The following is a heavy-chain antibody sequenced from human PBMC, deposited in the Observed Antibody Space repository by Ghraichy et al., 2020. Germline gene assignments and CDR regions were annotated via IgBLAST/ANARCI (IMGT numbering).Heavy chain of an antibody. J-gene: IGHJ4*02. Sequence: GGSLRLSCAASGFTFSTYAMSWVRQAPGKGLEWVSEISGSGGSTYYAGSVKGRFTISRDNSKNTVFLQMNSLRAEDTAVYYCAKRATSVNFDNWGQRTLVTVSS. V-gene: IGHV3-23*01. CDR1: GFTFSTYA. CDR3: AKRATSVNFDN. CDR2: ISGSGGST.